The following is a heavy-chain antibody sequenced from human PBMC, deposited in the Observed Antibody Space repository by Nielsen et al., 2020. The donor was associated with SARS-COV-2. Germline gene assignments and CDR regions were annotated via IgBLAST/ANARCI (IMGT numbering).Heavy chain of an antibody. CDR3: VTGGQWLVRHPYGMEV. V-gene: IGHV3-30*03. Sequence: GGSLRLSCAAAGFTFRNYGMHWVRQTPGKGLEWVAVISSDGSEKYYADSVEGRFTISRDNSNNTLYLHMNSLRVEGTAVYYCVTGGQWLVRHPYGMEVWGQGTTVTVSS. CDR2: ISSDGSEK. D-gene: IGHD6-19*01. J-gene: IGHJ6*02. CDR1: GFTFRNYG.